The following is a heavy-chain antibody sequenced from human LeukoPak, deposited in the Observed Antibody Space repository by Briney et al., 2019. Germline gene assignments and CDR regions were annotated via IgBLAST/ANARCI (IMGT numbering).Heavy chain of an antibody. V-gene: IGHV4-34*01. CDR1: GGSFSGYY. CDR3: ARGPHDYGDYAYDY. D-gene: IGHD4-17*01. J-gene: IGHJ4*02. Sequence: PSETLSLTCAVYGGSFSGYYWSWIRQPPGKGLEWIGEINHSGSTNYNPSLKSRVTISVDTSRNQFSLKLSSVTAADTAVYYCARGPHDYGDYAYDYWGQGTLATVSS. CDR2: INHSGST.